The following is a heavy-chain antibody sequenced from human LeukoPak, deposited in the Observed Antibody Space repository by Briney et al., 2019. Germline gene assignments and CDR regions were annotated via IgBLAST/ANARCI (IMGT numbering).Heavy chain of an antibody. D-gene: IGHD6-13*01. CDR3: ARMWFSSSWDRQFDP. CDR1: GGSISSSSYY. Sequence: SETLSLTCTVSGGSISSSSYYWGWIRQPPGKGLEWIGSIYYSGSTYYNPSLKSRVTISVDTSKNQFSLKLSSVTAADTAVYYCARMWFSSSWDRQFDPWGQGTLVTVSS. CDR2: IYYSGST. J-gene: IGHJ5*02. V-gene: IGHV4-39*07.